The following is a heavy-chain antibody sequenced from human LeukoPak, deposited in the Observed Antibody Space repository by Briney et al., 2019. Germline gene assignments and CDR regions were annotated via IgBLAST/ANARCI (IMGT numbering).Heavy chain of an antibody. Sequence: SETLSLTCTVSGGSISGSSYYWGWIRQPPGKGLEWIGSISYSGSTYSNPSLKSRVTISVDTPKNQFSLKLNSVTAADTAVYPCARRGYGDYGYPDYWGQGNLVTVSS. CDR3: ARRGYGDYGYPDY. CDR2: ISYSGST. CDR1: GGSISGSSYY. V-gene: IGHV4-39*01. D-gene: IGHD4-17*01. J-gene: IGHJ4*02.